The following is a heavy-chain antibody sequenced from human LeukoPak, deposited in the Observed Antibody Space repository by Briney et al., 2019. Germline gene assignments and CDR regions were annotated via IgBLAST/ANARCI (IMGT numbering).Heavy chain of an antibody. D-gene: IGHD6-13*01. J-gene: IGHJ4*02. V-gene: IGHV2-5*02. CDR2: IYWDDDK. CDR3: AHTLLGITATGTTYYFDY. Sequence: SGPTLVNPTQTLTLTCNFSGFSLSSIGVGVGWIRQPPGKALEWLALIYWDDDKRYSPSLKSRLTISKGTSKNQVVLTMTNMDPVDTATYYCAHTLLGITATGTTYYFDYWGQGTLVTVSS. CDR1: GFSLSSIGVG.